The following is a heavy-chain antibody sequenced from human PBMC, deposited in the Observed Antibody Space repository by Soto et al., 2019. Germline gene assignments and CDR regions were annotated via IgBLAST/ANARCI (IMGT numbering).Heavy chain of an antibody. Sequence: GGSLRLSCAASGFTFSSYAMSWVRQAPGKGLEWVSAISGSGGSTYYADSVKGRFTISRDNSKNTLYLQMNSLRAEDTAVYYCANFQDSEFLGYWGQGTLVTVSS. V-gene: IGHV3-23*01. J-gene: IGHJ4*02. CDR3: ANFQDSEFLGY. CDR1: GFTFSSYA. D-gene: IGHD3-10*01. CDR2: ISGSGGST.